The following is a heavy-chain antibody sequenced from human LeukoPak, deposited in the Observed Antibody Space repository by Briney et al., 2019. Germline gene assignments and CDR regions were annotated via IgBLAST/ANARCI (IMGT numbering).Heavy chain of an antibody. J-gene: IGHJ4*02. Sequence: GGSLRLSCAASGFTFGNYAMSWVRQAPGKGLEWVSGISGSGGTTYYADSVKGRFTISRDNPENTLYLQMNSLRAEDTTVYYCAKGLAVAGPFDYWGQGTLVTVSS. CDR2: ISGSGGTT. V-gene: IGHV3-23*01. CDR1: GFTFGNYA. D-gene: IGHD6-19*01. CDR3: AKGLAVAGPFDY.